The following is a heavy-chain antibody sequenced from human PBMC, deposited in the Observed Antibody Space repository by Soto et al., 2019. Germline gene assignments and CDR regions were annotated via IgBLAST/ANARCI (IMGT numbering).Heavy chain of an antibody. J-gene: IGHJ6*02. Sequence: QVQLVESGGGVVQPGRSLRLSCAASGFTFSSYAMHWVRQAPGKGLEWVAVVWYDGSSKYYADSVKGRFTISRDNSKNTLYLQMNSLRAEDTAVYYCARDSGCSGGSCNYYYGMDVWGQGTTVTVSS. CDR1: GFTFSSYA. D-gene: IGHD2-15*01. V-gene: IGHV3-33*01. CDR3: ARDSGCSGGSCNYYYGMDV. CDR2: VWYDGSSK.